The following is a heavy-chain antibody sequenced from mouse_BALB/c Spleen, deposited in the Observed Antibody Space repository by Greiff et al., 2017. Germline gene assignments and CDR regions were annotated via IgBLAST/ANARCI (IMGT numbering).Heavy chain of an antibody. Sequence: VESGGGLVQPGGSRKLSCAASGFTFSSFGMHWVRQAPEKGLEWVAYISSGSSTIYYADTVKGRFTISRDNPKNTLFLQMTSLRSEDTAMYYCARTPRDYWGQGTSVTVSS. CDR2: ISSGSSTI. CDR1: GFTFSSFG. V-gene: IGHV5-17*02. CDR3: ARTPRDY. J-gene: IGHJ4*01.